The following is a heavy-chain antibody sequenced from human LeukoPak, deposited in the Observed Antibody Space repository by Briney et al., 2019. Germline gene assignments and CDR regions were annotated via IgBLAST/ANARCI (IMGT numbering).Heavy chain of an antibody. J-gene: IGHJ4*02. D-gene: IGHD3-10*01. CDR2: ISGSGGST. CDR1: GFTFSSYA. V-gene: IGHV3-23*01. Sequence: PGGSLRLSCAASGFTFSSYAMSWVRQAPVKGLEWVSAISGSGGSTYYADSVKGRFTISRDNSKNTLYLQMNSLRAEDTAVYYCAKASNYGSGSYYPRGVDYWGQGTLVTVPS. CDR3: AKASNYGSGSYYPRGVDY.